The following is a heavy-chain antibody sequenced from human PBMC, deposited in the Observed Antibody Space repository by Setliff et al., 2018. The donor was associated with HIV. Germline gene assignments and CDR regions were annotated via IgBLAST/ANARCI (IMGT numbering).Heavy chain of an antibody. V-gene: IGHV1-18*01. Sequence: ASVKVSCKASGGTFSRHAISWVRQAPGQGLEWMGWISVYNGNKNYAQKFQGRVTMTTDTSTSTAHMELRSLRSDDSAVYYCARVPVSSYYYYMDVWGKGTTVTVSS. J-gene: IGHJ6*03. CDR3: ARVPVSSYYYYMDV. D-gene: IGHD6-13*01. CDR1: GGTFSRHA. CDR2: ISVYNGNK.